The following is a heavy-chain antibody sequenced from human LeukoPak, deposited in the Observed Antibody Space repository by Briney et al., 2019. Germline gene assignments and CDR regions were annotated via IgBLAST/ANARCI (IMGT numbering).Heavy chain of an antibody. D-gene: IGHD1-26*01. CDR1: GFTFSNYS. CDR2: ISSRSSYI. J-gene: IGHJ3*01. Sequence: GGSLRLSCAASGFTFSNYSMNWARQAPGKGLEWVSSISSRSSYIYYADSVKGRFTISRDNAKNTLYLQMNSLRVEDTAVYYCARVIGWDEPFDLWGQGTMVTVSS. CDR3: ARVIGWDEPFDL. V-gene: IGHV3-21*06.